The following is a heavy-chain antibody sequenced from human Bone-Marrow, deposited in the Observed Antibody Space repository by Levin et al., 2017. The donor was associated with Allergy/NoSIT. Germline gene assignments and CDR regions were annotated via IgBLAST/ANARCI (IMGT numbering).Heavy chain of an antibody. Sequence: AGGSLRLSCAASGFTFSTYSMNWVRQAPGKGLEWVSSMSSNTHFRNYADFVKGRFTISRDNAKNLLSLQMNSLRPEDTAVYYCAGLFCGGNCLYWYFDRWGRGAMVTVSS. D-gene: IGHD2-21*02. J-gene: IGHJ2*01. V-gene: IGHV3-21*01. CDR2: MSSNTHFR. CDR3: AGLFCGGNCLYWYFDR. CDR1: GFTFSTYS.